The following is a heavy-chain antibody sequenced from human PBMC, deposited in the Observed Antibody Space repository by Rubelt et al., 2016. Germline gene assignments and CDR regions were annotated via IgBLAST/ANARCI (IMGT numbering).Heavy chain of an antibody. J-gene: IGHJ5*02. D-gene: IGHD3-22*01. CDR2: IPYSGST. V-gene: IGHV4-39*07. CDR3: ARGLDSRGYPNWFDP. Sequence: QLQLQESGPGLVKPSETLSLTCTVSGASISSSSYYWVWIRQPPGKGLEWIGSIPYSGSTYSNPFLRSRFSFSVTTSKNHFSLVRSAVTAADTAVYYWARGLDSRGYPNWFDPWGQGTLVTVSS. CDR1: GASISSSSYY.